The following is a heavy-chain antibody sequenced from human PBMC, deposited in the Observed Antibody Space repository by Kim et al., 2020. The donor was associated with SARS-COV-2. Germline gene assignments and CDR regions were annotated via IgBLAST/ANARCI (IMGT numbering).Heavy chain of an antibody. V-gene: IGHV3-23*01. D-gene: IGHD6-19*01. J-gene: IGHJ4*02. Sequence: GGSLRLSCAASGFTFSSYAMSWVRQAPGKGLEWVSAISGSGGSTYYADSVKGRFTISRDNSKNTLYLQMNSLRAEDTAVYYCANSQGQWLGWTQVGFDYWGQGTLVTVSS. CDR2: ISGSGGST. CDR1: GFTFSSYA. CDR3: ANSQGQWLGWTQVGFDY.